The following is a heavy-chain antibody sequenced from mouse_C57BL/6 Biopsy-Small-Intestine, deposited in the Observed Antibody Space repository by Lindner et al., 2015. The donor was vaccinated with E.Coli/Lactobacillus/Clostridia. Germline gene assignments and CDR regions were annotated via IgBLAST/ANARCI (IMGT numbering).Heavy chain of an antibody. J-gene: IGHJ3*01. D-gene: IGHD1-1*01. CDR3: ARSFEHGSSYKAWFAY. Sequence: QLQESGPEMVKPGASVKISCKTSGYSFTGYYMSWVKQSPEKSLEWIGEIYPNTGSTIYNQKFKAKATMTEDKSSSTAYMELKSLTSEDSAVYYCARSFEHGSSYKAWFAYWGQGTLVTVSA. CDR1: GYSFTGYY. CDR2: IYPNTGST. V-gene: IGHV1-42*01.